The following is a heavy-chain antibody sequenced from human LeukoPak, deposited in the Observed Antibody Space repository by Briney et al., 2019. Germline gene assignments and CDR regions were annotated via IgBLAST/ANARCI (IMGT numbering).Heavy chain of an antibody. J-gene: IGHJ3*02. CDR3: ARGRKHGVDAFDI. CDR2: MNPNSGNT. V-gene: IGHV1-8*03. CDR1: GSTFTSYD. Sequence: ASVKVSCKASGSTFTSYDINWVRQATGQGLEWMGWMNPNSGNTGYAQKFQGRVTITRNTSISTAYMELSSLRSEDTAVYYCARGRKHGVDAFDIWGQGTMVTVSS. D-gene: IGHD4-17*01.